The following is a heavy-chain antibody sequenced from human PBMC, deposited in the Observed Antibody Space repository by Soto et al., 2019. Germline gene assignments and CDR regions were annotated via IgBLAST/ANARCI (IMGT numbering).Heavy chain of an antibody. CDR3: ARDSGIRGPSCDLDY. Sequence: QAPLVQSGAEVKEPGASVKVSCRASGYTFMSHVMHWVRQAPGQRLEWMGWVTGGNGDTKYSQNFQGRGTITRDTPAPTVYMELSRLTSEDTAVYFCARDSGIRGPSCDLDYWGQGTLVTVSA. CDR2: VTGGNGDT. J-gene: IGHJ4*02. CDR1: GYTFMSHV. D-gene: IGHD1-20*01. V-gene: IGHV1-3*01.